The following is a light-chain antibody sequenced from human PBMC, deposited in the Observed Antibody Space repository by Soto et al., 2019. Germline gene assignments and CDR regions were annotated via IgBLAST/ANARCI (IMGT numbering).Light chain of an antibody. V-gene: IGKV1-39*01. CDR1: QSISSY. CDR3: QQSYSTPYT. CDR2: AAS. Sequence: DIEMTQSPSSLSASVGERVTITCRASQSISSYLNWYQQKPGKAPTLLIYAASSLPSVVPSRFSGSGSGTDFTLTISSLQPEDFATYYCQQSYSTPYTFGQGTKLEIK. J-gene: IGKJ2*01.